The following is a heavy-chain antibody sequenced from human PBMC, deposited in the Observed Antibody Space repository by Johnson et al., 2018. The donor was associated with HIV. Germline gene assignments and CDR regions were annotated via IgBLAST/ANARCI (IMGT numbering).Heavy chain of an antibody. CDR2: INWNGGST. Sequence: GSLRLSCAASGFTFSNAWMSWVRQAPGKGLEWVGRINWNGGSTGYADSVKGRFTISRDNAKNSLYLQMNSLRAEDPALYYCERAWYSSSAFDIWGQGTMVTVSS. V-gene: IGHV3-20*04. CDR3: ERAWYSSSAFDI. D-gene: IGHD6-6*01. CDR1: GFTFSNAW. J-gene: IGHJ3*02.